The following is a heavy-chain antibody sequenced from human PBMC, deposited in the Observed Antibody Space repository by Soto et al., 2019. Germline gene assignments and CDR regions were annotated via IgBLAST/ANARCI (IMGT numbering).Heavy chain of an antibody. Sequence: GGSLRLSCAASGFTFSDYYMSWIRQAPGKGLEWVSYISSSGSTIYYADSVKGRFTISRDNAKNSLYLQMNSLRAEDTAVYYCARELEQQLIGTGWFDPWGQGTLVTVSS. D-gene: IGHD6-13*01. J-gene: IGHJ5*02. CDR1: GFTFSDYY. CDR3: ARELEQQLIGTGWFDP. V-gene: IGHV3-11*01. CDR2: ISSSGSTI.